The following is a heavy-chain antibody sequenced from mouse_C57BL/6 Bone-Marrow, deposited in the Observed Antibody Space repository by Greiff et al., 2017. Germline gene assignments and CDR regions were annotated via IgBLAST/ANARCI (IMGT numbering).Heavy chain of an antibody. Sequence: QVQLQQSGPGLVKPSQSLFLTCSITGFPITSGYYWIWIRQSPGKPLEWMGYITHSGETFYNPSLQSPISITRETSKNQFFLQLNSVTTEDTAMYYCAGALAYYRSMDYWGQGTSVTVSS. J-gene: IGHJ4*01. CDR3: AGALAYYRSMDY. CDR1: GFPITSGYY. V-gene: IGHV12-3*01. CDR2: ITHSGET. D-gene: IGHD2-14*01.